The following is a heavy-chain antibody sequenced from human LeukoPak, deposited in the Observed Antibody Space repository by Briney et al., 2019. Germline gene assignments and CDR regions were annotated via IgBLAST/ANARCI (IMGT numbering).Heavy chain of an antibody. J-gene: IGHJ6*03. CDR1: GYTFTSYY. V-gene: IGHV1-46*01. D-gene: IGHD3-10*01. CDR3: ARNCNYYGSGSYYAAGYYYYYMDV. CDR2: INPSGGST. Sequence: GASVKVSCKASGYTFTSYYMHWVRQAPGQGLEWMGIINPSGGSTSYAQKFQGRVTMTRDMSTSTVYMELSSLRSEDTAVYYCARNCNYYGSGSYYAAGYYYYYMDVWGKGTTVTVSS.